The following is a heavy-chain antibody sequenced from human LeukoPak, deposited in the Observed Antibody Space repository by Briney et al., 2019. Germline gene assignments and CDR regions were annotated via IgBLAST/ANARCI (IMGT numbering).Heavy chain of an antibody. Sequence: PGGSLRLSCAASGFPFSSYWMNWVRQAPEKGLEWVANIKENGGERYYVDSVKGRFTISRDNANNSLYLKMNSLRAEDTAVYYCARGYYYGSGSNWFDPWGQGTLVIVSS. V-gene: IGHV3-7*01. D-gene: IGHD3-10*01. CDR3: ARGYYYGSGSNWFDP. J-gene: IGHJ5*02. CDR1: GFPFSSYW. CDR2: IKENGGER.